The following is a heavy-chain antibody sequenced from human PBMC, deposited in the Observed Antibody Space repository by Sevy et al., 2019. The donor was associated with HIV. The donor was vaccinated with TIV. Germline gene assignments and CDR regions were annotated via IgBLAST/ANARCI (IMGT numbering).Heavy chain of an antibody. D-gene: IGHD5-12*01. J-gene: IGHJ4*02. V-gene: IGHV3-15*01. Sequence: GGSLRLSCAASGFTFSNAWMSWVRQAPGKGLEWVGRIKCKTDGGTTDYAAPVKGRFTISRDDSKNTLYLQMNSLKTEDTAVYYCTFIDSGYDFDYWGQGTLVTVSS. CDR2: IKCKTDGGTT. CDR1: GFTFSNAW. CDR3: TFIDSGYDFDY.